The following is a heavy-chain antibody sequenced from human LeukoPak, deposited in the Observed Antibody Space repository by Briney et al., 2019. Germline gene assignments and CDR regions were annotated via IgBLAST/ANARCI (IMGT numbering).Heavy chain of an antibody. CDR3: ANAQQPYGSGSARN. Sequence: GGSLRLSCAASGFTFSSYGMHWVRPAPGKGLEWVAVIWYDGSNKYYADSVKGRFTISRDNSKNTLYLQMNSLRAEDTAVYYCANAQQPYGSGSARNWGQGTLVTVSS. D-gene: IGHD3-10*01. CDR2: IWYDGSNK. J-gene: IGHJ4*02. V-gene: IGHV3-33*06. CDR1: GFTFSSYG.